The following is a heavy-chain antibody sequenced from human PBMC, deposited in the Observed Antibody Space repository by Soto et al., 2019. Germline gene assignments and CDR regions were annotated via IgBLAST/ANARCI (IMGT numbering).Heavy chain of an antibody. J-gene: IGHJ4*02. D-gene: IGHD3-3*01. CDR2: ISASGGNT. V-gene: IGHV3-23*01. CDR3: ADGGEWSFSFEY. CDR1: VFTFSSYA. Sequence: PWGSLTLSCAASVFTFSSYAVSWVRQAPGKGLEWVSGISASGGNTYYADSVKGRFTISRDNSKNTLYLQMNNLRVEDKALYYCADGGEWSFSFEYWGQGTLVTVSS.